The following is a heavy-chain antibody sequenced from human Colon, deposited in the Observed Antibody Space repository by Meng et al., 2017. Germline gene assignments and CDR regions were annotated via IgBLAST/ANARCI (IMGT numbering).Heavy chain of an antibody. CDR2: IYYSGST. CDR3: ARGPYYDYVWVSYRDDAFDI. CDR1: GGSISSYY. V-gene: IGHV4-59*01. Sequence: SETLSLTCTVSGGSISSYYWSWIRQPPGKGLEWIGYIYYSGSTNYNPSLKSRVTISVDTSKNQFSLKLSSVTAADTAVYYCARGPYYDYVWVSYRDDAFDIWGQGTMVTVSS. D-gene: IGHD3-16*02. J-gene: IGHJ3*02.